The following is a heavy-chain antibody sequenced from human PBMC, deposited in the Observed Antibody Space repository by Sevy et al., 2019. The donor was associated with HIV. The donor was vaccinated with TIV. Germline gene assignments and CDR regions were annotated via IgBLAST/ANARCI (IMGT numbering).Heavy chain of an antibody. CDR3: AKVAAVARGYFDY. Sequence: GGSLRLSCEASGFTFSSFAMSWVRQAPGKGLEWVSAISGSGAGTDYADSVKGRFTVSRDNSKNTLYLQLNSLRAEDTAVYYCAKVAAVARGYFDYWGQGTLVTVPS. CDR2: ISGSGAGT. D-gene: IGHD6-19*01. J-gene: IGHJ4*02. V-gene: IGHV3-23*01. CDR1: GFTFSSFA.